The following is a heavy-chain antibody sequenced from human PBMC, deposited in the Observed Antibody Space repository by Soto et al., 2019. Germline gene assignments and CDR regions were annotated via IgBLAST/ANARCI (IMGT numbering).Heavy chain of an antibody. D-gene: IGHD5-12*01. CDR3: ARDPGLRDGYNSGDAFDI. Sequence: QVQLQESGPGLVKPSQTLSLTCTVSGGSISSGDYYWSWIRQPPGKGLEWIGYIYYSGSTYYNPSLKSRVTISVDTSKNQFSLKLSSVTAADTAVYYCARDPGLRDGYNSGDAFDIWGQGTMVTVSS. CDR1: GGSISSGDYY. J-gene: IGHJ3*02. CDR2: IYYSGST. V-gene: IGHV4-30-4*01.